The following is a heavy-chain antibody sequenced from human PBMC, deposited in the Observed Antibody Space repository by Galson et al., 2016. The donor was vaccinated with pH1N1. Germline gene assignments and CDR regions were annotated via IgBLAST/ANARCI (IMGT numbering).Heavy chain of an antibody. J-gene: IGHJ3*02. V-gene: IGHV3-23*01. CDR3: ASSHITIFGLAPGYAFDI. CDR1: GFTFNIFA. CDR2: ISASGANT. D-gene: IGHD3-3*01. Sequence: LRLSCAASGFTFNIFAMSWVRQAPGKGPEWVSSISASGANTNYADPVKGRFTISRDNSKNTLYLQMNSLRAGDTAVYYCASSHITIFGLAPGYAFDIWGQGTMVTVSS.